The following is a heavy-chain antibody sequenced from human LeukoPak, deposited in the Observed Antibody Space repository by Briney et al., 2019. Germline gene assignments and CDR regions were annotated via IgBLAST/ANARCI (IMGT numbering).Heavy chain of an antibody. Sequence: GESLQISCKGSGYSFASYWIGWVRQMPGKGLEWMGIIYPGDSDTRYSPSFQGQVTISADKSISTAYLQWSSLKASDTAMYYCASRANYCSSTSCYYYGMDVWGQGTTVTVSS. D-gene: IGHD2-2*01. CDR3: ASRANYCSSTSCYYYGMDV. CDR1: GYSFASYW. J-gene: IGHJ6*02. V-gene: IGHV5-51*01. CDR2: IYPGDSDT.